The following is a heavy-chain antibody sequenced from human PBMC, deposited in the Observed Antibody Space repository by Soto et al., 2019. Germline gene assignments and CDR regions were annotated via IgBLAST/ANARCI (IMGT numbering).Heavy chain of an antibody. CDR2: VKSKVDGETI. J-gene: IGHJ4*02. Sequence: EVQLVESGGGLVEPGGSLRLSCAASGFTFNGAWMNWVRQGPGKGLEWVGRVKSKVDGETIDYAAPVKGRFTISRDDSSNMVYLQMNSLSTEDTAMYYCSADLPDWGAYAFDYWGQGALVTVSS. D-gene: IGHD3-16*01. V-gene: IGHV3-15*07. CDR1: GFTFNGAW. CDR3: SADLPDWGAYAFDY.